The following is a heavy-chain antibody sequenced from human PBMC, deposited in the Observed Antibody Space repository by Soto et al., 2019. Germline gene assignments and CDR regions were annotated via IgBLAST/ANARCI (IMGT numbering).Heavy chain of an antibody. CDR2: ISPSTGNT. D-gene: IGHD3-16*01. J-gene: IGHJ6*02. CDR1: AYILVNYG. Sequence: QVQLVQSGDEVKKPGASVKVSCKASAYILVNYGIAWVRQAPGQGLGGMGRISPSTGNTPSATKIQGMLTMTTDTSTSTAYMDLGSLTSDDTAVYYCVMVDNYVTPTPQDVWGQGTTVTVSS. CDR3: VMVDNYVTPTPQDV. V-gene: IGHV1-18*01.